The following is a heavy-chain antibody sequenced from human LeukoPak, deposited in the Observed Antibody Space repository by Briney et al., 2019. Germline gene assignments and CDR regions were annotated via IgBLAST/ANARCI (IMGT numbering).Heavy chain of an antibody. CDR3: ARGDFWAFDI. V-gene: IGHV4-39*07. Sequence: SETLSLTCTVSGGSISSSSYYWGWIRQPPGKGLEWIGSIYYSGSTYYNPSLKSRVTISVDRSKNQFSLKLSSVTAADTAVYYCARGDFWAFDIWGHGTMVTVSS. J-gene: IGHJ3*02. CDR1: GGSISSSSYY. D-gene: IGHD3-3*01. CDR2: IYYSGST.